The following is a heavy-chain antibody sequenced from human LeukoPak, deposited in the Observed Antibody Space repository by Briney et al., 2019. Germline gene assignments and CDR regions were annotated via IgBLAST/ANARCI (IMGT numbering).Heavy chain of an antibody. Sequence: SETLSLTCTVSGGSISSYYWGWIRQPPGKGLEWIGYIYYSGSTNYNPSLKSRVTISVDTSKNQFSLKLSSVTAVDTAVYYCARFSSTDDAFDIWGQGTMVTVSS. CDR2: IYYSGST. J-gene: IGHJ3*02. CDR3: ARFSSTDDAFDI. V-gene: IGHV4-59*01. CDR1: GGSISSYY.